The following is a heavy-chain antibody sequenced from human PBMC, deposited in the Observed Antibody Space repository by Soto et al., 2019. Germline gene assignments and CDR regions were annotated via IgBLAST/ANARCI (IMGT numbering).Heavy chain of an antibody. CDR2: ISAYNGNT. CDR3: ARGPRNWGVDY. D-gene: IGHD7-27*01. CDR1: GYTFTSYG. J-gene: IGHJ4*02. Sequence: ASVKVSCKASGYTFTSYGIIWVRQAPGQGLEWMGWISAYNGNTNYAQKFQGRVTMTRDTSKSTAFMELSSLTSEDTAVYYCARGPRNWGVDYWGQGTLVTVSS. V-gene: IGHV1-18*01.